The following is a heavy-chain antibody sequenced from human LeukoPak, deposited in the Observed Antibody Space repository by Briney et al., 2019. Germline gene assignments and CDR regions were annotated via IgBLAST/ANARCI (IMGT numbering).Heavy chain of an antibody. CDR2: ISYSATII. CDR1: GFTLNDYY. V-gene: IGHV3-11*01. D-gene: IGHD3-10*01. J-gene: IGHJ4*02. CDR3: ARVSWYGSGNSINFDC. Sequence: PGGSLRLSCAASGFTLNDYYMSRIRQAPGKGLEWISYISYSATIIEYADSVKGRFTISRDNAKNSLYLEMNNLRAEDTAVYYCARVSWYGSGNSINFDCWGQGALVTVSS.